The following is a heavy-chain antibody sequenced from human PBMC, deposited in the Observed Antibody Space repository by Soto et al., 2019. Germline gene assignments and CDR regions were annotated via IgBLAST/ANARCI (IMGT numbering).Heavy chain of an antibody. V-gene: IGHV3-23*01. CDR3: AKGGDIGGLYPERIGSFDI. Sequence: EGSLRLSCAASGFTFSTYAMSWVRQAPGKGLEWVSSITGSGGITFYADSVKGRFTISRDNSKNTLYLQVPSLRAEDTAVYYCAKGGDIGGLYPERIGSFDIWGQGTLVTVSS. CDR1: GFTFSTYA. D-gene: IGHD6-19*01. CDR2: ITGSGGIT. J-gene: IGHJ3*02.